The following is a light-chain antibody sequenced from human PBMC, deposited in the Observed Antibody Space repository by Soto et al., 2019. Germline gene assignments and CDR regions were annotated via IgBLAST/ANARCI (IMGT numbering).Light chain of an antibody. V-gene: IGKV1-5*03. CDR2: QAS. J-gene: IGKJ1*01. CDR3: QHYSSYVET. CDR1: EFISKW. Sequence: DIQITQSPSTLSASVGDRVTITCRASEFISKWLAWYQQKPGTAPKLLIYQASSLEIGVPSRFSGSGSGTEFTLTITSLQPDDFATYDCQHYSSYVETFGQGTKVEIK.